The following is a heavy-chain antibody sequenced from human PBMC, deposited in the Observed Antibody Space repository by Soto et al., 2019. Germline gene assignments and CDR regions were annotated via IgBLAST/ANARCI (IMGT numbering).Heavy chain of an antibody. J-gene: IGHJ4*02. D-gene: IGHD3-22*01. CDR2: IIPIFGTA. CDR1: GGTFSSYA. CDR3: ASSPVHSYYYDSSGYYFDY. Sequence: QVQLVQSGAEVKKPGSSVKVSCKASGGTFSSYAISWVRQAPGQGLEWMGGIIPIFGTANYAQKFQGRVTITADESTSTAYMELSSLRSEDTAVYYCASSPVHSYYYDSSGYYFDYWGQGTLVTVSS. V-gene: IGHV1-69*12.